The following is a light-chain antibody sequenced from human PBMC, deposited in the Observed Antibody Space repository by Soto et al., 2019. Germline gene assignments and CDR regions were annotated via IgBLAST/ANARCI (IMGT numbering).Light chain of an antibody. Sequence: EIVFTQSPDTLSLSPGERATLSCRASQSVSSSYLAWYQHKPGQAPRLLIYDASSRATGIPDRFSGSGSGTDFTLTISRLEPEDFAVYYCQQYGSSPLTFGGGTKVDIK. CDR3: QQYGSSPLT. J-gene: IGKJ4*01. V-gene: IGKV3-20*01. CDR2: DAS. CDR1: QSVSSSY.